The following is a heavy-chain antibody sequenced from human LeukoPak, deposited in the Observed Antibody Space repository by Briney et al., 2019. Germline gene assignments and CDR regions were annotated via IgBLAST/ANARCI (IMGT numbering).Heavy chain of an antibody. Sequence: PGGCLRLSCAASGFTFSSYSRNWVRQAPGKGLEWVSSISSSSSYIYYADSVKGRFTISRDKAKNSLYLQMTSLRAEDTAVYYGARSRVRGDNNACDISGQGTMVTVSS. D-gene: IGHD3-10*01. CDR1: GFTFSSYS. CDR2: ISSSSSYI. J-gene: IGHJ3*02. V-gene: IGHV3-21*01. CDR3: ARSRVRGDNNACDI.